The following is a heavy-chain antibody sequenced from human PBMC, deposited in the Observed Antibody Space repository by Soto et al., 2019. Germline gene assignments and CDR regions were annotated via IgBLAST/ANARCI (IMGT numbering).Heavy chain of an antibody. CDR3: EKVRIPMTTVTTTFDY. CDR1: GFTFSSYA. V-gene: IGHV3-23*01. Sequence: EVQLLASGGGLVQPGGSLRLACAASGFTFSSYAMSWVRQAPGKGLEWVSAISGSGGSTYYADSVKGRFIIPRDNSKNTQYQQMNSLRAEDTAVYYCEKVRIPMTTVTTTFDYWGQGTLVTVSS. J-gene: IGHJ4*02. CDR2: ISGSGGST. D-gene: IGHD4-17*01.